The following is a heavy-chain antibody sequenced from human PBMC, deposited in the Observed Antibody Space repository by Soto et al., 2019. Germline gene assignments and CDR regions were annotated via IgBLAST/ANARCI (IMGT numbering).Heavy chain of an antibody. V-gene: IGHV4-31*03. D-gene: IGHD3-22*01. CDR2: IHYSGST. CDR1: GGSISSGGHY. Sequence: QVQLRESGPGLVKPSQTLSLTCTVSGGSISSGGHYWSWIRQHPGKGLEWIGYIHYSGSTYYNPSLKSRVSISVDTSKDHFSLKLSSITVADTAVYYCARAPRSDSSGYYSPHFDYWGQGTLVTVSS. CDR3: ARAPRSDSSGYYSPHFDY. J-gene: IGHJ4*02.